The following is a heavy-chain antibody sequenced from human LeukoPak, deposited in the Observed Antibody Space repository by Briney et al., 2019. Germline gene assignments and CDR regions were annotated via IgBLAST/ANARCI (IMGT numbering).Heavy chain of an antibody. Sequence: GGSLRLSCAASGFTFSNYAMHWVRQAPGKGLQWVAVIAHDVSNIYYADSVRGRFTTSRDNSKNTLYLQMNSLRAEDTAVYYCAKVDTPYYYDSSGYDTSLLYFDYWGQGTLVTVSS. D-gene: IGHD3-22*01. CDR3: AKVDTPYYYDSSGYDTSLLYFDY. CDR2: IAHDVSNI. J-gene: IGHJ4*02. V-gene: IGHV3-30-3*01. CDR1: GFTFSNYA.